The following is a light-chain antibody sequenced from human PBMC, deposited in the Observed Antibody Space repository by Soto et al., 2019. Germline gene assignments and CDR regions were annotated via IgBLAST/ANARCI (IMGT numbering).Light chain of an antibody. J-gene: IGKJ4*01. CDR2: ATS. CDR1: QDISNS. CDR3: QNYNSAPLT. V-gene: IGKV1-27*01. Sequence: DIQMTQSPSSLSASVGDRVTITCRASQDISNSLAWYQQKPGEVPKVLIYATSILQSGVPARFSGSGSGTDFPLTISSLQPEDVATYYCQNYNSAPLTFGGGTKVEI.